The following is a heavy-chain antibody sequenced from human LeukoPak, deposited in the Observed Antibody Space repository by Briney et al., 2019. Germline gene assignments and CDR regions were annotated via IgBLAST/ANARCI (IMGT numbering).Heavy chain of an antibody. CDR1: GDSISTIRVA. J-gene: IGHJ2*01. CDR2: TYYRSKWYS. V-gene: IGHV6-1*01. D-gene: IGHD6-19*01. Sequence: SQTLSPTPAISGDSISTIRVACNLIRQSPSRGLEWLGRTYYRSKWYSDYAVSVKRRITINPDTSKNQFSLQLNSVTPEDTAVYYCARENYSSDWSLWYFDLWGRGTLVTVSS. CDR3: ARENYSSDWSLWYFDL.